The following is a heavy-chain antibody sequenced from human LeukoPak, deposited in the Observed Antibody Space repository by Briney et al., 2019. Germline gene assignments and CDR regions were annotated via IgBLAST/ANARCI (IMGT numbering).Heavy chain of an antibody. J-gene: IGHJ4*02. CDR2: ISGSGGST. CDR1: GFTFSSYA. Sequence: QSGGSLRLSCAASGFTFSSYAMSWVRQAPGKGLEWVSAISGSGGSTYYADSVKGRFTVSRDNSKNTLYLQMNSLRAEDTAVYYCAKDRGGIAVAGTPVYYFDYWGQGTLVTVSS. CDR3: AKDRGGIAVAGTPVYYFDY. V-gene: IGHV3-23*01. D-gene: IGHD6-19*01.